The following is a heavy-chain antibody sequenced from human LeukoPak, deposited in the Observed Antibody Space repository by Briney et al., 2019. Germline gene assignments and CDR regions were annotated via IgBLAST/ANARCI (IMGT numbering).Heavy chain of an antibody. V-gene: IGHV3-21*01. J-gene: IGHJ4*02. CDR2: ISSSSSYI. Sequence: GGSLRLSCAASGFTFSSYSMNWVRQAPGKGLEWVSSISSSSSYIYYADSVKGRFTISRDNARNSLYLQMNSLRAEDTAVYYCARGIAVAGTPYFDYWGQGTLVTVSS. CDR3: ARGIAVAGTPYFDY. CDR1: GFTFSSYS. D-gene: IGHD6-19*01.